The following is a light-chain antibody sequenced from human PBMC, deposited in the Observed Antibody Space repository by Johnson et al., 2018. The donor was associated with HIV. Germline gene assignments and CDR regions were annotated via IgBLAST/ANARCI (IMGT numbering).Light chain of an antibody. V-gene: IGLV1-51*02. CDR1: SSNIGNNY. Sequence: QSVLTQPPSVSAAPGQKVTISCSGSSSNIGNNYVSWYQQLPGTAPKLLIYENNKRPSGIPDRFAGSKSGTSATLGITGLPNGDEADYYCGTWDSSLSVYVFGTGTKVTVL. CDR2: ENN. J-gene: IGLJ1*01. CDR3: GTWDSSLSVYV.